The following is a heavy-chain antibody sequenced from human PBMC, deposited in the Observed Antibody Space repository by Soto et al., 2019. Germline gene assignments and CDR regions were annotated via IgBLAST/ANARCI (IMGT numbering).Heavy chain of an antibody. CDR3: AGDPAARNAYFDY. V-gene: IGHV1-2*04. CDR2: INPNSGGT. CDR1: GYTFTGYY. Sequence: ASVKVSCKASGYTFTGYYMHWVRQAPGQGLEWMGWINPNSGGTNYAQKFQGWVTMTRDTSISTAYMELSRLRSDDTAVYYCAGDPAARNAYFDYWGQGTLVTVSS. J-gene: IGHJ4*02. D-gene: IGHD2-8*01.